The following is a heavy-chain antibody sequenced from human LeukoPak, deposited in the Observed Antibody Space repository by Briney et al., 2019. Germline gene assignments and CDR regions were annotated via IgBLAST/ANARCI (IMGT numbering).Heavy chain of an antibody. D-gene: IGHD4-23*01. CDR3: AKDLPAYGGKSEVY. J-gene: IGHJ4*02. CDR2: ISAGGGTT. CDR1: GFTFDGYA. Sequence: GGSLRLSCAASGFTFDGYAMNWVRPAPGKGLEGVLGISAGGGTTYYADSVKGRFTISRDNSKNTLYVQVDSLRAEDTAVYYCAKDLPAYGGKSEVYWGQGTLDTVSS. V-gene: IGHV3-23*01.